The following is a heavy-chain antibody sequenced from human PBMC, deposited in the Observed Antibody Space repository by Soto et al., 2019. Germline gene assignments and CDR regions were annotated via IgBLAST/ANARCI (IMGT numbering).Heavy chain of an antibody. CDR1: GGSISSYY. Sequence: QVQLQESGPGLLKPSETMSLTCAVSGGSISSYYWSCIRQPPGKGLEWIGYFYYSGSTNYNPSLKSRVTISVDTSKNQFSLNLSSVTAADTAVYYCARGALTTYFDYWGQGTLVTVSS. V-gene: IGHV4-59*01. CDR3: ARGALTTYFDY. CDR2: FYYSGST. J-gene: IGHJ4*02.